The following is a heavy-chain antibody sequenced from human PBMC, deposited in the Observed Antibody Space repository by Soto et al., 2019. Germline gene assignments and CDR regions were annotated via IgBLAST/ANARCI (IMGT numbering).Heavy chain of an antibody. CDR2: IYWDDSK. CDR1: GFSLTTDRVG. V-gene: IGHV2-5*02. Sequence: QITLKESGPTLVKPTQTLTLTCTFSGFSLTTDRVGVGWIRQPPGEALEWLAVIYWDDSKTYRPSLESRLTITKDTSNNQVALTMTNMVSLDTATYYCAHAYGGRSLYWGQGTLVTVSS. J-gene: IGHJ4*02. CDR3: AHAYGGRSLY. D-gene: IGHD1-26*01.